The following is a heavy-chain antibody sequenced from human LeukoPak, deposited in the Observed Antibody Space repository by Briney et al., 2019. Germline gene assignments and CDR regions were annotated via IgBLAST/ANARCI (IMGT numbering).Heavy chain of an antibody. CDR1: GGTFSSYA. CDR2: ITPIFGTA. J-gene: IGHJ4*02. Sequence: ASVKVSCKASGGTFSSYAISWVRQAPGQGLEWMGGITPIFGTANYAQKFQGRVTITADESTSTAYMELSSLRSEDTAVYYCASRDYDILTGYSSVDYWGQGTLVTVSS. D-gene: IGHD3-9*01. CDR3: ASRDYDILTGYSSVDY. V-gene: IGHV1-69*01.